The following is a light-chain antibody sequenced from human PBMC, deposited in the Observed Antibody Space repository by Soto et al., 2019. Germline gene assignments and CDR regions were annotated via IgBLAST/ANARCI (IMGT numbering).Light chain of an antibody. V-gene: IGLV1-44*01. CDR3: ATWDASLNGYV. Sequence: QSVLTQPPSASGTPEQRVTISCSGSSSNIGSNTVNWYQQLPGTAPKLLIYGNNQRPSGVPDRFSGSKSGTSASLAISGLQSEDEADYYCATWDASLNGYVFGTGTKLTVL. J-gene: IGLJ1*01. CDR1: SSNIGSNT. CDR2: GNN.